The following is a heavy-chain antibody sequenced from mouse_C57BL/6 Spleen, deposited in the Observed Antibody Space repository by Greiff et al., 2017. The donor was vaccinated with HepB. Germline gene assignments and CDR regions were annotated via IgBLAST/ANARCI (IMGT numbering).Heavy chain of an antibody. J-gene: IGHJ3*01. V-gene: IGHV1-20*01. CDR2: INPYNGDT. CDR1: GYSFTGYF. Sequence: VQLQQSGPELVKPGASVKISCKASGYSFTGYFMNWVMQSHGKSLEWLGRINPYNGDTYYNQKFKGKATLTVDKSSSTAHMELRSLTSEDTAVYYWARGGPYGNYEGGWFAYWGQGTLVTVSA. CDR3: ARGGPYGNYEGGWFAY. D-gene: IGHD2-1*01.